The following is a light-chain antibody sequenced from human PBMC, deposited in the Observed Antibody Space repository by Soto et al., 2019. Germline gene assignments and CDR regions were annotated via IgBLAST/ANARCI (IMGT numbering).Light chain of an antibody. CDR3: SSYAGSNNLL. Sequence: QSVLTQPPSASGSPGQSVTISCTGTSSDVGAYNYVSWYQQHPGKAPKLMTYEVSKRPSGVPDRFSGSKSGNTASLTVSGLQAEDEADYYCSSYAGSNNLLFGGGTKVTVL. J-gene: IGLJ2*01. V-gene: IGLV2-8*01. CDR2: EVS. CDR1: SSDVGAYNY.